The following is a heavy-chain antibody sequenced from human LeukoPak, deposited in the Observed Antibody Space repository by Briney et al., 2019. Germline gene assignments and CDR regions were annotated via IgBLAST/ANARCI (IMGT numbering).Heavy chain of an antibody. CDR2: ISYDGSNK. CDR3: AKSRYHFDY. CDR1: GFTFSSYG. Sequence: GRSLRLSCAASGFTFSSYGMHWVRQAPGKGLEWVAVISYDGSNKYYADSVKGRFTIPRDNSKNTLYLQMNSLRAEDTAVYYCAKSRYHFDYWGQGTLVTVSS. D-gene: IGHD3-9*01. V-gene: IGHV3-30*18. J-gene: IGHJ4*02.